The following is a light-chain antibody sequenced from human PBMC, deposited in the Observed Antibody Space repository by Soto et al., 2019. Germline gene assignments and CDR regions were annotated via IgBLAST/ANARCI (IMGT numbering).Light chain of an antibody. CDR2: EVV. Sequence: QSVLTQPASVSGSPGQSITISCTGTSSDVGYYNYVSWFQQHPGKAPKLMIYEVVNRPSGVSIRFSGSKSGDTASLTITGLQAEDEADYYCSSYAAGSIDVFGTGTKLTVL. CDR3: SSYAAGSIDV. J-gene: IGLJ1*01. CDR1: SSDVGYYNY. V-gene: IGLV2-14*01.